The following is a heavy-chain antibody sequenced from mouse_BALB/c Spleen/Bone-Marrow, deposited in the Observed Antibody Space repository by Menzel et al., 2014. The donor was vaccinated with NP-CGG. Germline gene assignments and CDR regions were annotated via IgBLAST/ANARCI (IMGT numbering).Heavy chain of an antibody. CDR1: GFTFSSYG. CDR2: INSNGGST. V-gene: IGHV5-6-3*01. CDR3: ARVSYYAMDY. J-gene: IGHJ4*01. Sequence: EVKLMESGGGLVQPGGSLKLSCAASGFTFSSYGMSWVRQTPDKRLELVATINSNGGSTYYPDSVKGRFTISRDNAKNTLYLQMSSLKSEDTAMYYCARVSYYAMDYWGQGTSVTVSS.